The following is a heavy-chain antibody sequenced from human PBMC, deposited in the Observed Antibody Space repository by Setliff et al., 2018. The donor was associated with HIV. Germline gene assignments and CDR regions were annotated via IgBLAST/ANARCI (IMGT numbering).Heavy chain of an antibody. CDR2: IYYIGNT. V-gene: IGHV4-31*03. J-gene: IGHJ3*02. D-gene: IGHD3-3*01. CDR3: ARVPRITTLRNAFDI. Sequence: SETLSLTCTVSGGSISGGGYYWSWIRPHPGKGLDWIGNIYYIGNTDYNPSLKSRVTISIDTSKNQFSLKLSSVTAADTAIYYCARVPRITTLRNAFDIWGQGTMVTVSS. CDR1: GGSISGGGYY.